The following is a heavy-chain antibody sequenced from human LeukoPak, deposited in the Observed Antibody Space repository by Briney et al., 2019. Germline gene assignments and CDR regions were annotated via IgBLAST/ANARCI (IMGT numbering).Heavy chain of an antibody. Sequence: PGRSLRLSCAASGFTFSSYGMHWVRQAPGKGLEWVAVIWHDGSNKYYADSVKGRFTISRDNSKNTLYLQMNSLRAEDTAVYYCAKDRGLLWFGELFDYWGQGTLVTVSS. CDR3: AKDRGLLWFGELFDY. CDR1: GFTFSSYG. J-gene: IGHJ4*02. D-gene: IGHD3-10*01. CDR2: IWHDGSNK. V-gene: IGHV3-33*06.